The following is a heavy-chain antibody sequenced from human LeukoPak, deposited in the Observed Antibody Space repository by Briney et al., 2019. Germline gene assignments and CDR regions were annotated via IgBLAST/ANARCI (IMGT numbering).Heavy chain of an antibody. D-gene: IGHD6-6*01. CDR3: ARHFRYSSSLGYYYYGMDV. CDR1: GGSISSYY. V-gene: IGHV4-59*08. J-gene: IGHJ6*02. Sequence: SETLSLTCTVSGGSISSYYWSWIRQPPGKGLEWIGYIYYSGSTNYNPSLKSRVTISVDTSKNQFSLKLSSVTAADTAVYYCARHFRYSSSLGYYYYGMDVWGQGTTVTVSS. CDR2: IYYSGST.